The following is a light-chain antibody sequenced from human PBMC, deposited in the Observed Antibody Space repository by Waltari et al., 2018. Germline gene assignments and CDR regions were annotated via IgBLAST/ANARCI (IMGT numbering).Light chain of an antibody. Sequence: DIVLTQSPGTLSLSPGERATLSCRASQSVSSSYLAWYQQKPGQAPRLPIYGASSRATGIPDRFSGSGSGTDFSLTISRLEPEDFAVYYCQRYGSSPLTFGGGTKVEIK. CDR3: QRYGSSPLT. CDR1: QSVSSSY. V-gene: IGKV3-20*01. J-gene: IGKJ4*01. CDR2: GAS.